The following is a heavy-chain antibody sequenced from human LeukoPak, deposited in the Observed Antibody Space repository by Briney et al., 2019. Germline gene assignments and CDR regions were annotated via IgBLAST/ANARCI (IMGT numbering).Heavy chain of an antibody. V-gene: IGHV4-61*05. CDR3: ARYGKGYCTNGVCGRYYYYYMDV. CDR1: SGSISTSNYY. CDR2: IFYSGST. D-gene: IGHD2-8*01. J-gene: IGHJ6*03. Sequence: SETLSLTCTVSSGSISTSNYYWGWVRQPPGKALEWIGNIFYSGSTNYNPPLKSRVTISVDTSKNQFSLKLSSVTAADTAVYYCARYGKGYCTNGVCGRYYYYYMDVWGKGTTVTVSS.